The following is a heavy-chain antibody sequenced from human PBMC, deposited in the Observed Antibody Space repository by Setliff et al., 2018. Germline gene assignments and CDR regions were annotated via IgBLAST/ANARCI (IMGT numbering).Heavy chain of an antibody. J-gene: IGHJ4*02. Sequence: ASVKVSCKASGYTFTSYDINWVRQAPGQGLEWMGWINPNSGGTNYAQKFQGWVTMTRDTSISTAYMELSRLRSDDTAVYYCARSLAARIYYFDYWGQGTLVTVSS. CDR1: GYTFTSYD. CDR3: ARSLAARIYYFDY. CDR2: INPNSGGT. D-gene: IGHD6-6*01. V-gene: IGHV1-2*04.